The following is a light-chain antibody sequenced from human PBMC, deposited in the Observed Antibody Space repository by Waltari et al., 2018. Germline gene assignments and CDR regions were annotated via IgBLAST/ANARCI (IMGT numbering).Light chain of an antibody. J-gene: IGLJ2*01. V-gene: IGLV2-14*03. Sequence: QSALTQPASVSGSPGPSLTLSCTGTSSDVGAYNYVPWYQQHPGKAPKLIIFDVSNRPSGVSNRFSGSKSGNTASLTISGLQAEDEADYYCSSYISSSTLELFGGGTSLTVL. CDR1: SSDVGAYNY. CDR3: SSYISSSTLEL. CDR2: DVS.